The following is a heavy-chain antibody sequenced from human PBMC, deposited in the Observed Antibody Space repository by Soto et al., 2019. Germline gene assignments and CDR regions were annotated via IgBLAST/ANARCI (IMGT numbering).Heavy chain of an antibody. CDR3: ARAAVVNFAS. V-gene: IGHV4-30-2*01. CDR1: GGSISSGGSS. J-gene: IGHJ4*02. CDR2: IYHSGST. Sequence: QLQLQESGSGLVKPSQTLSLTCAVSGGSISSGGSSWTWIRQPPGKGLEWIGYIYHSGSTYYNPSGKRRVTIAVDSSKHEFSLQLTSVAAADTAGYYCARAAVVNFASGGQGPLVTVSS. D-gene: IGHD3-22*01.